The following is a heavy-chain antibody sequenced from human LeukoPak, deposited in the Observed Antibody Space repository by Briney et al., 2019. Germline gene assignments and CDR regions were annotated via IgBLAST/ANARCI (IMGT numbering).Heavy chain of an antibody. CDR3: ARDWRGYYSFDY. D-gene: IGHD3-3*01. V-gene: IGHV1-46*01. CDR2: INPSGGST. Sequence: ASVKVSCKASGYTFTSYYMHWVRQAPGQGLEWMGIINPSGGSTSYAQKFQGRVTMTRDTSTSTAYMELSRLRSDDTAVYYCARDWRGYYSFDYWGQGTLVTVSS. J-gene: IGHJ4*02. CDR1: GYTFTSYY.